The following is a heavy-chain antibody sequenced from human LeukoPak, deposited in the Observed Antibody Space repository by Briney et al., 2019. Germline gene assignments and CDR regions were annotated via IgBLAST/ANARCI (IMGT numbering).Heavy chain of an antibody. V-gene: IGHV3-11*04. Sequence: GGSLRLSCAASGFTVSGDYMSWVRQAPGKGLEWVSYISSSGSTIYYADSVKGRFTIPRDNAKNSLYLQMNSLRAEDTAVYYCARDRLAGTNWFDPWGQGTLVTVSS. CDR1: GFTVSGDY. D-gene: IGHD6-19*01. CDR2: ISSSGSTI. J-gene: IGHJ5*02. CDR3: ARDRLAGTNWFDP.